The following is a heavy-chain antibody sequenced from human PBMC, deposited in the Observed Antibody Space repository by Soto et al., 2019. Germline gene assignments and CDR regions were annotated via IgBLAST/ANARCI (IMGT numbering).Heavy chain of an antibody. CDR3: AHRFRLQHPRGDGAFDI. CDR2: IYWDDDK. J-gene: IGHJ3*02. D-gene: IGHD4-4*01. CDR1: GFSLSTSGVG. Sequence: QITLKESGPTLVKPTQTLTLTCTFSGFSLSTSGVGVGWIRQPPGKALEWLALIYWDDDKRYSPSLKSRLTITKDTSKNQVVLTMTNMDPVDTATYYCAHRFRLQHPRGDGAFDIWGQGTMVTVSS. V-gene: IGHV2-5*02.